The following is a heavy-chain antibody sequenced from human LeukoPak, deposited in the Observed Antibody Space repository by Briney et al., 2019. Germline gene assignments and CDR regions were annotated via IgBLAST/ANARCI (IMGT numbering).Heavy chain of an antibody. CDR3: AKAHYGSGSFKPYYFDY. CDR1: GFTFSSYA. CDR2: ISGSGGST. D-gene: IGHD3-10*01. V-gene: IGHV3-23*01. Sequence: GGSLRLSCAASGFTFSSYAMSWVRQAPGKGLEWVSAISGSGGSTYYADSVKGRFTISRDNSKNTLYLQMNSLRAEDTAVYYCAKAHYGSGSFKPYYFDYWGQGTLVTVSS. J-gene: IGHJ4*02.